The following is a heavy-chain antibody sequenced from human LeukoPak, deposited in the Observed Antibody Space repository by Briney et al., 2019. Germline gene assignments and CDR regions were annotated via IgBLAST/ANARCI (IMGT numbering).Heavy chain of an antibody. CDR2: IYYSGGT. V-gene: IGHV4-59*01. Sequence: SSKTLSLTCTVSGGSISSYYRSWIRQPPGKGLEWIGYIYYSGGTNYNPSLKSRVTISVDTSKNQFSLKLSSVTAADTAVYYCAREREGYDSSGYYSYNWFDPWGQGTLVTVSS. CDR1: GGSISSYY. D-gene: IGHD3-22*01. CDR3: AREREGYDSSGYYSYNWFDP. J-gene: IGHJ5*02.